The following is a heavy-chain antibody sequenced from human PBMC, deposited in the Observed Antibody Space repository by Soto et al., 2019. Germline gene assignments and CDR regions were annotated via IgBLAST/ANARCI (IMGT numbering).Heavy chain of an antibody. D-gene: IGHD2-21*02. V-gene: IGHV4-59*01. CDR3: ARGAYCGGDCYSNAFDI. Sequence: SETLSLTCTVSGGSISSYYWSWIRQPPGKGLEWIGYIYYSGSTNYNPSLKSRVTISVDTSKNQFSLKLSSVTAADTAVYYCARGAYCGGDCYSNAFDIWGQGTMVTVSS. CDR2: IYYSGST. CDR1: GGSISSYY. J-gene: IGHJ3*02.